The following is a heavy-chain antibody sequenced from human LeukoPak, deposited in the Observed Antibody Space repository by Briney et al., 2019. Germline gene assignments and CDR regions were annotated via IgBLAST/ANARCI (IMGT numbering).Heavy chain of an antibody. CDR1: GFTFSSYS. D-gene: IGHD5-18*01. V-gene: IGHV3-48*01. CDR3: ATRSSGYSYGV. CDR2: ISSSSTTI. Sequence: GGSLRLSCAASGFTFSSYSMNWVRQAPGKGLDWVSYISSSSTTIYYADSVKGRFTISRDNAKNSLYVQMNSLRAEDTAVYYCATRSSGYSYGVWGQGTLVTVSS. J-gene: IGHJ4*02.